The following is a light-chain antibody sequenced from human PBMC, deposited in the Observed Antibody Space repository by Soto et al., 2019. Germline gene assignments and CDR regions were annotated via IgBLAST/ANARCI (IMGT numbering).Light chain of an antibody. Sequence: QSALTQPASVSGSPGQSITISCTGTSSDVGNYNLVSWYQQYPGKAPKLMIYEGGKRPSGVSNRFSGSKSGNTASLTISRLQAEDEAEYYCSSFAGSYGLFGGGTKLTVL. CDR1: SSDVGNYNL. CDR3: SSFAGSYGL. J-gene: IGLJ2*01. V-gene: IGLV2-14*02. CDR2: EGG.